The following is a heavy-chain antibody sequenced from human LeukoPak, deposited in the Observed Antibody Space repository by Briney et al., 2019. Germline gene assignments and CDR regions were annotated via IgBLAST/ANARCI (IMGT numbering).Heavy chain of an antibody. CDR2: IYGSGSS. CDR3: AKEGVLSPEY. V-gene: IGHV4-4*07. D-gene: IGHD2-8*01. Sequence: SETLSLTCTVSGGSISRYYWSWIRQHAGEGLEWIGRIYGSGSSNYNPSPKSRVTMSVDMSKNQFSLNLTSVTAADTAVYYCAKEGVLSPEYWGQGTLVTVSS. J-gene: IGHJ4*02. CDR1: GGSISRYY.